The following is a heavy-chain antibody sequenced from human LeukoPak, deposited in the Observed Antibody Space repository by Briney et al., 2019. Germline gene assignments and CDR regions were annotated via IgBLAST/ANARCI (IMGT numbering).Heavy chain of an antibody. CDR2: IYSGGST. CDR1: GLTVSSNY. D-gene: IGHD4-23*01. J-gene: IGHJ3*02. CDR3: ARAEMDYGGNSDAFDI. V-gene: IGHV3-66*01. Sequence: PGGSLRLSYAASGLTVSSNYMRWVRQAPVKGLEWVSDIYSGGSTYYADSVKGRFTISRDNSKNTLYLQMNSLRAEDTAVYYCARAEMDYGGNSDAFDIWGQGTMVTVSS.